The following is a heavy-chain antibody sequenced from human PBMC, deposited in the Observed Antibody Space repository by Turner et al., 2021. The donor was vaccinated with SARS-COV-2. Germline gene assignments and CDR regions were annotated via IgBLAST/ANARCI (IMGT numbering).Heavy chain of an antibody. J-gene: IGHJ4*01. V-gene: IGHV4-61*05. D-gene: IGHD3-10*01. CDR3: ARGEWYHSYSGSHDPLPHTFYFDF. CDR1: GGSISSSSYY. Sequence: QLQLQASSPDIVKHSETLSLTCTVSGGSISSSSYYWGWIRQPPGKGLEWIGESIHSALSNYIHSLKSRAHISVDTSTKQCALILTRCTKAAHAVYYYARGEWYHSYSGSHDPLPHTFYFDFWGHAALVNVSS. CDR2: SIHSALS.